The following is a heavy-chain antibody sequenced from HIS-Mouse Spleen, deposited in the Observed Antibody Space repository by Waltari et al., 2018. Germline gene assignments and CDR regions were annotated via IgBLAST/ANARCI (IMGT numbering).Heavy chain of an antibody. Sequence: QLQLQESGPGLVKPSETLSLTCTVSGGSISSSSYYWGWIRQPPGKGLEWIGEINHSGSTNYNPSLKSRVTISVDTSKNQFSLKLSSVTAADTAVYYCARTGVTGTPYFDYWGQGTLVTVSS. CDR3: ARTGVTGTPYFDY. D-gene: IGHD1-1*01. CDR1: GGSISSSSYY. CDR2: INHSGST. V-gene: IGHV4-39*07. J-gene: IGHJ4*02.